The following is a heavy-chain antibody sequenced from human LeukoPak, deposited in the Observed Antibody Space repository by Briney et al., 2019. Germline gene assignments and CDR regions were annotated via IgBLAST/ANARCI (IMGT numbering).Heavy chain of an antibody. V-gene: IGHV1-2*06. J-gene: IGHJ5*02. CDR1: GYTFTDNY. Sequence: ASVKVSCKASGYTFTDNYIHWVRQAPGQGLEWMGRINPKTGGTNYAQEFQGRVTMTTDTSISTAYMDLSSLRSDDTAVYICARDGPGYCSPTSCSDNWFDPWGQGALVTVSS. CDR2: INPKTGGT. D-gene: IGHD2-2*01. CDR3: ARDGPGYCSPTSCSDNWFDP.